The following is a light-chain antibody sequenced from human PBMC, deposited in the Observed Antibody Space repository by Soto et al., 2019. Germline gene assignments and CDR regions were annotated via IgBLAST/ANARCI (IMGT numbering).Light chain of an antibody. CDR3: QKYASSPRT. V-gene: IGKV3-11*01. CDR2: DAS. CDR1: QSVSSY. J-gene: IGKJ1*01. Sequence: EIVLTQSPATLSLSPGERATLSCRASQSVSSYLAWYQQKPGQAPRLLIYDASNRATGIPAKFSGSGSGTDSTLAISSLEPEYFAVYYCQKYASSPRTSGQGPKVEIK.